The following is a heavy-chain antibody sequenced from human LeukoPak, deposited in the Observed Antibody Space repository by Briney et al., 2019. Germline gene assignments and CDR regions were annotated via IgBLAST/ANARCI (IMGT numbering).Heavy chain of an antibody. Sequence: PGGSLRLSCAASGFTFSRYWISWVRQAPGKGLEWVANIKQDGGEKYYVDSVKGRFTISRDNAKNSLYLQMNSLRGEDTAVYYCARVSCTNGICYGFDYWGQGTLVTVSS. J-gene: IGHJ4*02. V-gene: IGHV3-7*01. CDR1: GFTFSRYW. CDR3: ARVSCTNGICYGFDY. D-gene: IGHD2-8*01. CDR2: IKQDGGEK.